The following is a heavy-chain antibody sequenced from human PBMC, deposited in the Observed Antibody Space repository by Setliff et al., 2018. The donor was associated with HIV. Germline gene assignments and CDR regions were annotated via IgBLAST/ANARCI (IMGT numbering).Heavy chain of an antibody. CDR2: IYYSGST. CDR1: GGSISSYY. CDR3: ARMYSGYDWSPAGARTRYFDY. V-gene: IGHV4-59*01. D-gene: IGHD5-12*01. Sequence: SETLSLTCTVSGGSISSYYWSWIRQPPGKGLEWIGYIYYSGSTNYNPSLKSRVTTSVDTSKNQFSLKLSSVTAADTAVYYCARMYSGYDWSPAGARTRYFDYWGQGTLVTVS. J-gene: IGHJ4*02.